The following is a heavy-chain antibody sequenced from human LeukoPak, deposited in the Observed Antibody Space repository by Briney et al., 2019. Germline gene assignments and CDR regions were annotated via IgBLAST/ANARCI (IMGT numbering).Heavy chain of an antibody. CDR1: GFTFKLYW. D-gene: IGHD2-15*01. J-gene: IGHJ5*02. Sequence: QPGGSLRLSCAVSGFTFKLYWMHWVRQAPGKGPVWVSRINDDGSDTTYADSVKGRFTISRDDAKNMLFLQMNSLRAEDTAAYYCVRGGPSTWSWGQGTLVTVSS. CDR2: INDDGSDT. V-gene: IGHV3-74*01. CDR3: VRGGPSTWS.